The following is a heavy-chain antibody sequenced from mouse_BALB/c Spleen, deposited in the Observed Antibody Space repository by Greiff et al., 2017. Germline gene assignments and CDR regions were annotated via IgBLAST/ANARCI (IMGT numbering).Heavy chain of an antibody. J-gene: IGHJ4*01. Sequence: VQLVESGGGLVQPGGSRKLSCAASGFTFSSFGMHWVRQAPEKGLEWVAYISSGSSTIYYADTVKGRFTISRDNPKNTLFLQITRLRSEDTAMYYCARSTYDYDMGYYAMDYWGQGTSVTVSS. CDR2: ISSGSSTI. CDR1: GFTFSSFG. CDR3: ARSTYDYDMGYYAMDY. V-gene: IGHV5-17*02. D-gene: IGHD2-4*01.